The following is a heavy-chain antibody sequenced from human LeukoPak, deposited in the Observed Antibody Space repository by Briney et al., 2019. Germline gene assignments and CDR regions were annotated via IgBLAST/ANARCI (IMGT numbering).Heavy chain of an antibody. Sequence: GGSLRLSCAASGFTSRFSFSDYYMSWIRQAPGKGLEWVSYISSSGSTIYYADSVKGRFTISRDNAKNSLYLQMNSLRAEDTAVYYCARSYGSGSYSYWGQGTLVTVSS. CDR2: ISSSGSTI. D-gene: IGHD3-10*01. CDR1: GFTSRFSFSDYY. V-gene: IGHV3-11*04. CDR3: ARSYGSGSYSY. J-gene: IGHJ4*02.